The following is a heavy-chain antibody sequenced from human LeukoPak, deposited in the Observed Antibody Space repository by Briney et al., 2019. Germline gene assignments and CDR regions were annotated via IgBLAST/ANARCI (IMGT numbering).Heavy chain of an antibody. CDR1: GFTFGSYS. D-gene: IGHD5-18*01. J-gene: IGHJ6*02. V-gene: IGHV3-21*01. CDR3: ARELRGYSYGYPYYYYGMDV. CDR2: TSSSRGNT. Sequence: GGSLRLSCAASGFTFGSYSMNWVRQAPGKGLEWVSSTSSSRGNTYYADSVKGRFTISRDNSKNTLYLQMNSLRAEDTAVYYCARELRGYSYGYPYYYYGMDVWGQGTTVTVSS.